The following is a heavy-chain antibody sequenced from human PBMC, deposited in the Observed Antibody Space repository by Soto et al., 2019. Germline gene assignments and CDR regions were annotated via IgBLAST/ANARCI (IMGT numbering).Heavy chain of an antibody. Sequence: SETLSLPCTVSGGSISSGGYYWSWIRQHPGKGLEWIGYIDYSGSTYYNPSLKSRVTISVDTPKNHFSLKLSSVTAADRAVYYCARGYCSSTSCYHARYYYYYYGMAVWGQGTTVTVSS. CDR2: IDYSGST. CDR3: ARGYCSSTSCYHARYYYYYYGMAV. V-gene: IGHV4-31*03. J-gene: IGHJ6*02. D-gene: IGHD2-2*01. CDR1: GGSISSGGYY.